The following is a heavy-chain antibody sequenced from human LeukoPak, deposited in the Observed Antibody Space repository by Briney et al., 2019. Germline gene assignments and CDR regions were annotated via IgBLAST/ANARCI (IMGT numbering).Heavy chain of an antibody. CDR1: GFTFSSYA. V-gene: IGHV3-23*01. CDR3: AKDGGSWFGYYYYYYMDV. D-gene: IGHD3-10*01. Sequence: GGSLRLSCAASGFTFSSYAMSWVRQAPGKGLEWVSAISGSGGSTYYADSVKGRFTISRDNSKNTLYLQMNSLRAEDTAVYYCAKDGGSWFGYYYYYYMDVWGKGTTVTVSS. J-gene: IGHJ6*03. CDR2: ISGSGGST.